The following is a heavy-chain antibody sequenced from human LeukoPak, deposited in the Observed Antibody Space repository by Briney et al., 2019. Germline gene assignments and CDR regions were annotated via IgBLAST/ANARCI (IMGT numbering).Heavy chain of an antibody. J-gene: IGHJ4*02. CDR2: INHSGST. D-gene: IGHD3-22*01. Sequence: SETLSLTCAVYGGSFSGYYWSWIRQPPGKGLEWIGEINHSGSTNYNPSLKSRVTISVDTSKNQFSLKLSSVPAADTAVYYCARGARGIVVVIDSYYFDYWGQGTLVTVSS. CDR3: ARGARGIVVVIDSYYFDY. V-gene: IGHV4-34*01. CDR1: GGSFSGYY.